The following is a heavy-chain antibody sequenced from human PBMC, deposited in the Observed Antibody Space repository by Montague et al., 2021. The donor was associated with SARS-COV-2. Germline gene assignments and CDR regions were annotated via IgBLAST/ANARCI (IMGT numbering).Heavy chain of an antibody. Sequence: SETLSLTCGVDGGSFNIYYWSWIRKPPGKGQEWIGEINHRGSTNNNPYPKTRVTISIDTSKNQYYLKLSSVTAADTAGYYCARGQELYAINGDLNYWGQGTMVTVSS. CDR2: INHRGST. V-gene: IGHV4-34*01. CDR1: GGSFNIYY. D-gene: IGHD2-8*01. CDR3: ARGQELYAINGDLNY. J-gene: IGHJ4*02.